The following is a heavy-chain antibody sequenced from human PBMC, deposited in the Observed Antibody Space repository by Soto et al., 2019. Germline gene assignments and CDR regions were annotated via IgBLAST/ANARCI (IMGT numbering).Heavy chain of an antibody. J-gene: IGHJ5*02. V-gene: IGHV4-31*03. D-gene: IGHD3-16*01. CDR2: IYYSGST. Sequence: QVQLQESGPGLVKPSQTLSLTCTVSGGSISSGDYYWSWIRQHPGKGLEWIGYIYYSGSTYYNPSLRRRVTKSVHPARNQVPLKLSSVTAADTAVYCCARWWSRSRQGLDPWGQGTLVTVSS. CDR1: GGSISSGDYY. CDR3: ARWWSRSRQGLDP.